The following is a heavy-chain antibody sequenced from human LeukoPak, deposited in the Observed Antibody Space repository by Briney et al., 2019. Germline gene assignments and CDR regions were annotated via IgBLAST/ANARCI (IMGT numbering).Heavy chain of an antibody. CDR2: TYYRSRWYN. V-gene: IGHV6-1*01. CDR3: ARVTEKQYLPFDS. CDR1: GDSVSSNSAA. J-gene: IGHJ4*02. Sequence: SQTLSLTCAISGDSVSSNSAAWNWIRQSPSGGLEWLGRTYYRSRWYNEYALSVKSRITINPDTSKNQFSLQLNSVTPEDTAVYYCARVTEKQYLPFDSWGQGTLVTVSS. D-gene: IGHD6-19*01.